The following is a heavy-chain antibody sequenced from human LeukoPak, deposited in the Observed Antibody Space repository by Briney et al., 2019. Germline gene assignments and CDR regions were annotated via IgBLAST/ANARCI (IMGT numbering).Heavy chain of an antibody. J-gene: IGHJ4*02. Sequence: AGGSLRLSGAASGFTFSSYWMSWVSQAPGKELEWVANIKKDGSEKNYVDSVKGRFTISRDNAKTSLYLQMNSLRAEDTAVYYCARSLWPEDDWGQGTLVTVSS. CDR2: IKKDGSEK. CDR1: GFTFSSYW. V-gene: IGHV3-7*01. D-gene: IGHD5-18*01. CDR3: ARSLWPEDD.